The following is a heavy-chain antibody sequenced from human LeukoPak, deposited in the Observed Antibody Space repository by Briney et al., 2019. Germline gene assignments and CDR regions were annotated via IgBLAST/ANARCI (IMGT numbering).Heavy chain of an antibody. V-gene: IGHV3-23*01. CDR2: ISGSADGT. Sequence: GGSLRLSCAASGFTFGSYAMSWVRQAPGKGLEWVSTISGSADGTHYTDSVKGRFTISRDNSKSTLYLQMSSLSAEDTAVYYCAKGIGGTLFDYWGQGTLVTVSS. D-gene: IGHD4-23*01. CDR1: GFTFGSYA. J-gene: IGHJ4*02. CDR3: AKGIGGTLFDY.